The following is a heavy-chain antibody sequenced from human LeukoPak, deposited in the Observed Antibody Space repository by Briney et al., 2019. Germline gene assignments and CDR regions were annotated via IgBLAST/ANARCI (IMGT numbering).Heavy chain of an antibody. CDR3: AGERVYYDSSGYCDY. CDR1: GGSFSGYY. D-gene: IGHD3-22*01. V-gene: IGHV4-34*01. J-gene: IGHJ4*02. CDR2: INHSGST. Sequence: SSETLSLTCAVYGGSFSGYYWSWIRQPPGKGLEWIGEINHSGSTNYNPSLKSRVTISVDTSKNQFSLKLSSVTAADTAVYYCAGERVYYDSSGYCDYWGQGTLVTVSS.